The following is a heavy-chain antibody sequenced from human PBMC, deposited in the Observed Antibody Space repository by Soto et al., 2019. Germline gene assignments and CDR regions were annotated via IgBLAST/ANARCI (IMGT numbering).Heavy chain of an antibody. CDR1: GFMFSCCA. CDR3: AKSRGGGGDTCWSFAV. Sequence: EVQLLDSGGGLVQPGGSLRLSCAASGFMFSCCAMSWVRQAPGKVLVWVSTIHGDGDYSHYTDSVEGRFPISRDKSRIKMYLQLNSLRGDDTAVYYGAKSRGGGGDTCWSFAVWGRGNVVTVSS. CDR2: IHGDGDYS. J-gene: IGHJ2*01. D-gene: IGHD3-16*01. V-gene: IGHV3-23*01.